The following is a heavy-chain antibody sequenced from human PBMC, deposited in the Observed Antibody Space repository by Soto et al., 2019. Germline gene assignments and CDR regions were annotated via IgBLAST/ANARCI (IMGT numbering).Heavy chain of an antibody. D-gene: IGHD2-21*02. CDR1: GFTFSSYD. V-gene: IGHV3-13*01. Sequence: GGSLRLSCAASGFTFSSYDMHWVRQATGKGLEWVSAIGTAGDTYYPGSVKGRFTISRENAKNSLYLQMNSLRAGDTAVYYCARGARGDGYYFDYWGQGTLVTVSS. J-gene: IGHJ4*02. CDR3: ARGARGDGYYFDY. CDR2: IGTAGDT.